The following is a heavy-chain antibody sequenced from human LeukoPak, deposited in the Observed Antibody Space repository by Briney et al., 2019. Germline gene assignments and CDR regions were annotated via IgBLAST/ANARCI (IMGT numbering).Heavy chain of an antibody. CDR1: GFTFSSYA. V-gene: IGHV3-23*01. CDR3: AKGIGRTCSRGNVFDS. CDR2: VSDSGTST. D-gene: IGHD1-1*01. Sequence: RPGGSLRLSCAASGFTFSSYAMSWVRQAPGKGLEWVSDVSDSGTSTCYADSVKGRFAISRDNSKNTLYLQMNSLRAEDTAVYRCAKGIGRTCSRGNVFDSWGQGTLVTVSS. J-gene: IGHJ4*02.